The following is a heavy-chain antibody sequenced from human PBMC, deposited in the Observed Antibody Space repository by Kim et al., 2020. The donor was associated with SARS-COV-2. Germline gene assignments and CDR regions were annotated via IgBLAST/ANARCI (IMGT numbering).Heavy chain of an antibody. CDR3: ARDGGYSYGYGGRGGVD. V-gene: IGHV3-11*01. J-gene: IGHJ4*02. Sequence: VKGRFTISRDNAKNSQYLQMNSLGAEDTAVYYCARDGGYSYGYGGRGGVDWGQGTLVTVSS. D-gene: IGHD5-18*01.